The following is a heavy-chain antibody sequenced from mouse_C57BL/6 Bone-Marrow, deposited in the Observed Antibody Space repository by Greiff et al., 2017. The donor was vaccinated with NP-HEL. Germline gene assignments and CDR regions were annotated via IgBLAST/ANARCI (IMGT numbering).Heavy chain of an antibody. Sequence: QVQLQQSGAELVRPGTSVKMSCKASGYTFTNYWIGWAKQRPGHGLEWIGDIYPGGGYTNYNEKFKGKATLTADKSSSTAYMQFSSLTSEDSAIYYCARWEDSSGLAWFAYWSQGTLVTVSA. J-gene: IGHJ3*01. CDR3: ARWEDSSGLAWFAY. D-gene: IGHD3-2*02. CDR1: GYTFTNYW. CDR2: IYPGGGYT. V-gene: IGHV1-63*01.